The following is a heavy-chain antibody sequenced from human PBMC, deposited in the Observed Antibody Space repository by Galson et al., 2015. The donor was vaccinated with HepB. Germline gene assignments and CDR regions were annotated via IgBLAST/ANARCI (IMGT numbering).Heavy chain of an antibody. CDR3: VKDWHPDSSGYSPFLWDY. V-gene: IGHV3-64D*06. CDR1: GFTFSSYA. D-gene: IGHD3-22*01. Sequence: SLRLSCAASGFTFSSYAMHWVRQAPGKGLEYVSAISSNGGSTYYADSVKGRFTISRDNSKNTLYLQMSSLRAEDTAVYYCVKDWHPDSSGYSPFLWDYWGQGTLVTVSS. J-gene: IGHJ4*02. CDR2: ISSNGGST.